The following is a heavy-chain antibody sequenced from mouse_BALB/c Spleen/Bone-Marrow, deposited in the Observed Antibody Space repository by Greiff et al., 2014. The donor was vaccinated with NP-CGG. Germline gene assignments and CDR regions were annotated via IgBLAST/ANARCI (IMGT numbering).Heavy chain of an antibody. J-gene: IGHJ2*01. Sequence: DVKLVESGGGLVKPGGSLKLSCAASGFTFSSYTMSWVRQTPEKRLEWVASISSGGSYTYYPDSVKGRFTISRDNAKNTLYLQMSSLNSEDTAVYYCTREEDYDPLFDYWGQGTALTVSS. V-gene: IGHV5-6-4*01. CDR2: ISSGGSYT. CDR3: TREEDYDPLFDY. D-gene: IGHD2-4*01. CDR1: GFTFSSYT.